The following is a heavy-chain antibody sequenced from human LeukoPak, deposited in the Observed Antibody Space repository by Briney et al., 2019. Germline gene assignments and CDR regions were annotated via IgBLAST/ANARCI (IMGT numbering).Heavy chain of an antibody. CDR3: AKGAVDTAYDAFDI. J-gene: IGHJ3*02. CDR2: ISWNSGSI. D-gene: IGHD5-18*01. V-gene: IGHV3-9*01. Sequence: GGSLRLSCAASGFTFDDYAMHWVRQAPGKGLEWVSGISWNSGSIGYADSVKGRFTISRDNAKNSLYLQMNSLRAEDTALYYCAKGAVDTAYDAFDIWGQGTMVTVSS. CDR1: GFTFDDYA.